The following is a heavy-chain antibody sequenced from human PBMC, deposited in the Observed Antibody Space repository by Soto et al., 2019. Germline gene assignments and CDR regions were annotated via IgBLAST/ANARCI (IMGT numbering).Heavy chain of an antibody. Sequence: GPTLVNPTQTLTLTCTFSGFSLSTSGEGVGWIRQPPGKALEWLALIFWDDDKRYNSSLRSRLTITKATSKNQVVLTLTNMDPVDTDTYYCAHRRDATVRVPAAISAWFDPWGQGTQVTVSS. V-gene: IGHV2-5*02. CDR3: AHRRDATVRVPAAISAWFDP. CDR1: GFSLSTSGEG. D-gene: IGHD2-2*01. J-gene: IGHJ5*02. CDR2: IFWDDDK.